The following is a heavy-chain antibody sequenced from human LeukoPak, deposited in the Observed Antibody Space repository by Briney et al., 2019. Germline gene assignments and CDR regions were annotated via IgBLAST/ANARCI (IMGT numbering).Heavy chain of an antibody. Sequence: ASVKVSCKASGYTFTSYGISWVRQAPGQGLEWMGWISAYNGNTNYAQKLQGRVTMTTDTSTSTAYMELRSLGSDDTAVYYCARDARGYSYGYHPFDYWGQGTLVTVSS. CDR3: ARDARGYSYGYHPFDY. D-gene: IGHD5-18*01. CDR1: GYTFTSYG. J-gene: IGHJ4*02. CDR2: ISAYNGNT. V-gene: IGHV1-18*01.